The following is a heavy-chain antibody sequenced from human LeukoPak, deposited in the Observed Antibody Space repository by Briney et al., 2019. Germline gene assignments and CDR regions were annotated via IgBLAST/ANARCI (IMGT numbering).Heavy chain of an antibody. CDR3: AKLRNFDWLLSGYYYYYMDV. Sequence: PGGSLRLSCAASGFTFSSYGMYWVRQAPGKGLEWVAFIRYDGSNKYYADSVKGRFTVSRDNSKNTLYLQMNSLRAEDTAVYYCAKLRNFDWLLSGYYYYYMDVWGKGTTVTISS. D-gene: IGHD3-9*01. V-gene: IGHV3-30*02. J-gene: IGHJ6*03. CDR2: IRYDGSNK. CDR1: GFTFSSYG.